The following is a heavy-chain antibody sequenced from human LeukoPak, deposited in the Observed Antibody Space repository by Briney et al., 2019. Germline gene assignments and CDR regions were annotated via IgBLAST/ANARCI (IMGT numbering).Heavy chain of an antibody. V-gene: IGHV3-7*01. CDR1: GFAFSTYW. CDR3: AGDQSPQIDGIYYDAFDI. D-gene: IGHD1-26*01. Sequence: PGGSLRLSCAASGFAFSTYWMTWVRQAPGKGLEWVANIRRDGSLTHYVDSVEGRFTISRDNAKNSLYLQMNSLRVDDPAVYYCAGDQSPQIDGIYYDAFDIWGQGTMVTVAS. J-gene: IGHJ3*02. CDR2: IRRDGSLT.